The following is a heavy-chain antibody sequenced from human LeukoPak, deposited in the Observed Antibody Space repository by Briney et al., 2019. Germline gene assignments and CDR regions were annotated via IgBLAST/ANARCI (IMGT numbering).Heavy chain of an antibody. D-gene: IGHD3-22*01. CDR1: GFPFSAYA. J-gene: IGHJ4*02. CDR2: VSGSGSTI. Sequence: PGESLRLSCAAPGFPFSAYAMSWVRQAPGKGLESVSAVSGSGSTIYYADSVKGRFTISRDNSKSTLHLQMNSLRAEDTAVYYCAKSDYYDSSGHPSSFEYWGQGTLVTVSS. V-gene: IGHV3-23*01. CDR3: AKSDYYDSSGHPSSFEY.